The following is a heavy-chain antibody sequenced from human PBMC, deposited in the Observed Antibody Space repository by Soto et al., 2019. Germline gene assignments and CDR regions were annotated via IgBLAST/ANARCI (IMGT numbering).Heavy chain of an antibody. CDR1: GFTFSDYY. CDR3: ARASRVAGSNGYYYKEDY. CDR2: ISSSSSDT. D-gene: IGHD3-22*01. V-gene: IGHV3-11*06. J-gene: IGHJ4*02. Sequence: PGGSLRLSCTASGFTFSDYYMTWIRQAPGKGLEWVSYISSSSSDTNNAVSVKGRFTISRDNAKNSLYLQMNSLRADDTAVYYCARASRVAGSNGYYYKEDYWGQGTLVTVSS.